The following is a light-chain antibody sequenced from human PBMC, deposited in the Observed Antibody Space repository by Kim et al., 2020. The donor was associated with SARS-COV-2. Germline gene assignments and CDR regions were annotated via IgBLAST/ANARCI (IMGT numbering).Light chain of an antibody. CDR2: GAS. CDR1: PLVSSSS. V-gene: IGKV3-20*01. Sequence: SPGERAALSCRASPLVSSSSFAWYQQKPGQAPRLLIYGASSRPTGIPDRFSGSGSGTDFTLTISRLEPEDFAVYYCQQYSSSPLTFGQGTKVDIK. CDR3: QQYSSSPLT. J-gene: IGKJ1*01.